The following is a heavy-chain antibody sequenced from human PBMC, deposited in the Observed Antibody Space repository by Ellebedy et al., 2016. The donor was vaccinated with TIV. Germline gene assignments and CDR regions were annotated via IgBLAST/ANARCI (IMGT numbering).Heavy chain of an antibody. J-gene: IGHJ4*02. Sequence: MPGGSLRLSCTVPGGSVSDYYWSWIRQSPGKGLEWIGYIYSSGSTSYNPSLKSRVTLSVDTSKNQFSLRLSSVTAADTAMYYCARVTSVAGSTFDDWGQGTLVTVSS. V-gene: IGHV4-59*02. CDR3: ARVTSVAGSTFDD. D-gene: IGHD6-19*01. CDR2: IYSSGST. CDR1: GGSVSDYY.